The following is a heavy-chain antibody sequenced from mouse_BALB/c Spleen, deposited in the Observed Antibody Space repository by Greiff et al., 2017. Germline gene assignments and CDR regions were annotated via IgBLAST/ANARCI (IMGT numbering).Heavy chain of an antibody. CDR1: GFTFSSYA. CDR3: ARFYYDYDKMFAY. CDR2: ISSGGSYT. Sequence: EVQRVESGGGLVKPGGSLKLSCAASGFTFSSYAMSWVRQSPEKRLEWVAEISSGGSYTYYPDTVTGRFTISRDNAKNTLYLEMSSLRSEDTAMYYCARFYYDYDKMFAYWGQGTLVTVSA. J-gene: IGHJ3*01. V-gene: IGHV5-9-4*01. D-gene: IGHD2-4*01.